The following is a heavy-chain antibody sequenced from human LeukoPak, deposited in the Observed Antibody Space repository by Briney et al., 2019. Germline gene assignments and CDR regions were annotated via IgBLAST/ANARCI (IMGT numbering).Heavy chain of an antibody. CDR2: IYYSGST. J-gene: IGHJ6*03. V-gene: IGHV4-39*01. D-gene: IGHD2-21*02. CDR3: ARRVVVVTAIQEYPNMDV. Sequence: SETLSLTCTVSGGSISSSSYYWGWIRQPPGKGLEWIGSIYYSGSTYYNPSLKSRVTISVDTSKNQFSLKLSSVTAADTAVYYCARRVVVVTAIQEYPNMDVWGKGTTVTISS. CDR1: GGSISSSSYY.